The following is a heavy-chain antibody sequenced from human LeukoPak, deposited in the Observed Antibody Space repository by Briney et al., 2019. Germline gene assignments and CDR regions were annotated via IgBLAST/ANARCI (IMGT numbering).Heavy chain of an antibody. CDR2: IYWSDDK. CDR1: GFSLSTTGVA. Sequence: SSPTLVKPTQTLTLTCAFSGFSLSTTGVAVGWIRQPPGKALEWLALIYWSDDKRYSPSLKSRLTITKDTSKNQVVLTVTNMDPVDTATYYCAHRGGGSFDYWGQGTLVTVSS. D-gene: IGHD5-12*01. J-gene: IGHJ4*02. CDR3: AHRGGGSFDY. V-gene: IGHV2-5*01.